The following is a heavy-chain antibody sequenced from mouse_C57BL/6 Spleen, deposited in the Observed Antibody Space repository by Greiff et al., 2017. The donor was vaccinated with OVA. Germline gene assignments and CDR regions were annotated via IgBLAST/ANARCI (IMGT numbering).Heavy chain of an antibody. Sequence: VQLQQSGPELVKPGASVKISCKASGYTFTDYYMNWVKQSHGKSLEWIGDINPNNGGTSYNQKFKGKATLTVDKSSSTAYMELRSLTSEDSAVYYCARSGTWFAYGGQGTLVTVAA. D-gene: IGHD1-1*02. CDR3: ARSGTWFAY. CDR2: INPNNGGT. J-gene: IGHJ3*01. V-gene: IGHV1-26*01. CDR1: GYTFTDYY.